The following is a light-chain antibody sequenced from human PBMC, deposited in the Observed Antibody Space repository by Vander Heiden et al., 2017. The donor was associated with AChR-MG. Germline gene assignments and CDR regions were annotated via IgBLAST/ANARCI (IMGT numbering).Light chain of an antibody. V-gene: IGLV10-54*04. J-gene: IGLJ3*02. Sequence: AGPTQPPSVSTDLRQTATLPCAWNSNNVGYEGAAWVQQRQGHHPKRRCDRKNNRPSGSSERFSASRSGNTASLKISGLQPEDEADDDGSAWDRRLSACVFGGGTKLTVL. CDR3: SAWDRRLSACV. CDR1: SNNVGYEG. CDR2: RKN.